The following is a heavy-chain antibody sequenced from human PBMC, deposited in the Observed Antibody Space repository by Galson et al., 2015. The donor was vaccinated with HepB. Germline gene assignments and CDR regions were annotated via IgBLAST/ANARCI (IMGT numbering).Heavy chain of an antibody. V-gene: IGHV1-2*06. Sequence: SVKVSCKASGYTFTGYYIHWVRQAPGQGLECVGRINPKSGVTEYAPKFQGRVTMTRDTSISTVYMDLSNVRSVDTAVYYCATGIDGPDCSDTTCFSVWGQGTLVTVSS. CDR3: ATGIDGPDCSDTTCFSV. CDR2: INPKSGVT. J-gene: IGHJ4*02. D-gene: IGHD2-2*01. CDR1: GYTFTGYY.